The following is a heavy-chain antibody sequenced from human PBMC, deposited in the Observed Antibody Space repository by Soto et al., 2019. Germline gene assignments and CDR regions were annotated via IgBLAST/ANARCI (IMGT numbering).Heavy chain of an antibody. Sequence: GGSLRLSCAASGFTFSSYGMHWVRQAPGKGLEWVAVISYDGSNKYYADSVKGRFTISRDNSKNTLYLQMNSLRAEDTAVYYCAKDVRGCSGGSCYPPNYYYYYGMDVWGQGTTVTVS. CDR2: ISYDGSNK. V-gene: IGHV3-30*18. CDR3: AKDVRGCSGGSCYPPNYYYYYGMDV. CDR1: GFTFSSYG. J-gene: IGHJ6*02. D-gene: IGHD2-15*01.